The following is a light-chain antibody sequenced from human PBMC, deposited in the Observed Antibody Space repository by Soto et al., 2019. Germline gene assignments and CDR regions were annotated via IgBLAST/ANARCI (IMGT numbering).Light chain of an antibody. CDR1: SGDVGAYDF. CDR2: DVS. CDR3: VSFTVHYSYV. J-gene: IGLJ1*01. V-gene: IGLV2-14*01. Sequence: QSALTQPASVSGSPGQSITISCTGTSGDVGAYDFVSWYQHHPSKAPRLVIYDVSRRPAGASDRFSGSKSGSTASLTISSLQAEDEADYYCVSFTVHYSYVFGTGTKVTVL.